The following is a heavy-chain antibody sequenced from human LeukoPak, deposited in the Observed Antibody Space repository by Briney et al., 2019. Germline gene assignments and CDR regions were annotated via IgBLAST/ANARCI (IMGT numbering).Heavy chain of an antibody. CDR1: GFTFSSYG. Sequence: GGSLRLSCAASGFTFSSYGMHWARQAPGKGLEWVAVISYDGSNKYYADSVKGRFTISRDNSKNTLYLQMNSLRAEDTAVYYCAKALYYDILTGYSLDYWGQGTLVTVSS. D-gene: IGHD3-9*01. V-gene: IGHV3-30*18. CDR2: ISYDGSNK. CDR3: AKALYYDILTGYSLDY. J-gene: IGHJ4*02.